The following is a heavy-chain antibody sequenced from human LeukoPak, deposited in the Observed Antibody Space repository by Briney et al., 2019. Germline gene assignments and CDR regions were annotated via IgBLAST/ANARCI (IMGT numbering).Heavy chain of an antibody. D-gene: IGHD3-22*01. V-gene: IGHV4-59*13. CDR2: LPHRRSN. Sequence: PSETLSLTCTVSWDSLRSYYWICIPEPPGKAVEWLRLLPHRRSNSCNPSLKSRVTISMDMPQNQFSLKVPSVPAADTAVYYCTREYDSAGLPHYWGQGTLVTVSS. CDR1: WDSLRSYY. J-gene: IGHJ4*02. CDR3: TREYDSAGLPHY.